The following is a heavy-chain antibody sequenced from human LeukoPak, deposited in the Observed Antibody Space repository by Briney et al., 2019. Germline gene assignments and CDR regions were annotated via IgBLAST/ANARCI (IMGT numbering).Heavy chain of an antibody. CDR3: ARGPDCSSTSCYPPYYYGMDV. D-gene: IGHD2-2*01. Sequence: SVKVSCKASGGTFSSYAISWVRQAPGQGLEWMGGIIPIFGTANYAQKFQGRVAITADESTSTAYMELSSLRSEDTAVYYCARGPDCSSTSCYPPYYYGMDVWGKGTTVTVSS. CDR1: GGTFSSYA. CDR2: IIPIFGTA. V-gene: IGHV1-69*13. J-gene: IGHJ6*04.